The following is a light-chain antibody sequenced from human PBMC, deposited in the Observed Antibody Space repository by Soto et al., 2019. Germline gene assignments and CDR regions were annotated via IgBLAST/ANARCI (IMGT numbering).Light chain of an antibody. CDR2: WGS. CDR3: IQSLTSPPT. CDR1: QSLLHSNGYNY. Sequence: DIVMTQSPLSLPVTPGEPASISCRSSQSLLHSNGYNYLDWYLQKPGQSPQLLIYWGSNRASGVPDRFSGSGFGTDFSPKNNRGEAGDFGVYFCIQSLTSPPTFGQGTKVEIK. J-gene: IGKJ1*01. V-gene: IGKV2-28*01.